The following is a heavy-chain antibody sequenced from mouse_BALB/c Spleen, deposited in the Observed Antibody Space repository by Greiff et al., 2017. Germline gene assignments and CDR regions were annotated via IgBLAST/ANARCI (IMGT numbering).Heavy chain of an antibody. D-gene: IGHD1-1*01. CDR3: ARPPTNYGSSGFDV. J-gene: IGHJ1*01. V-gene: IGHV5-12-2*01. Sequence: EVMLVESGGGLVQPGGSLKLSCAASGFTFSSYTMSWVRQTPEKRLEWVAYISNGGGSTYYPDTVKGRFTISRDNAKNTLYLQMSSLKSEDTAMYYCARPPTNYGSSGFDVWGAGTTVTVSS. CDR2: ISNGGGST. CDR1: GFTFSSYT.